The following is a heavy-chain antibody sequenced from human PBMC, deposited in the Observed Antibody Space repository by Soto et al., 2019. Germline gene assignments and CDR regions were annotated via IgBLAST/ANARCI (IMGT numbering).Heavy chain of an antibody. D-gene: IGHD4-17*01. CDR2: FDPEDGET. CDR3: ATDAYGDYAADYYYGMDV. V-gene: IGHV1-24*01. J-gene: IGHJ6*02. CDR1: GYTLTELS. Sequence: ASVKVSCKVSGYTLTELSMHWVRQAPGKGLEWMGGFDPEDGETIYAQKFQGRVTMTEDTSTDTAYMELSSLRSEDTAVYYCATDAYGDYAADYYYGMDVWGQGTTVTVSS.